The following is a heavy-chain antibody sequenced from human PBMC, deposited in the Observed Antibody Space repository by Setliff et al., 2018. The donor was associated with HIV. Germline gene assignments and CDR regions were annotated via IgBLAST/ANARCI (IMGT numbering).Heavy chain of an antibody. CDR1: GYTLTSNH. V-gene: IGHV1-46*01. J-gene: IGHJ3*02. CDR2: ITPIGGGT. D-gene: IGHD2-21*01. CDR3: ARDGERYNFDI. Sequence: ASVKVSCKASGYTLTSNHMHWVRQAPGQGLEWMGMITPIGGGTNYAQKFQGRVTMTTDTSTSTVYMHLSSLRSDDTAVYYCARDGERYNFDIWGQGTMVTVSS.